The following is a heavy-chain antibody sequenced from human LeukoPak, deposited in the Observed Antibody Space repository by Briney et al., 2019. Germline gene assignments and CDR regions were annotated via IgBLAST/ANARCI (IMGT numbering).Heavy chain of an antibody. J-gene: IGHJ4*02. CDR1: GGSITSSNYY. Sequence: SETLSLTCSVSGGSITSSNYYWSWIRQPAGKGLEWIGYIYYSGSTNYNPSLKSRISISVDTSKNQFSLKLSSVTAADTAVYYCARDPYDSGIWGQGTLVTVSS. CDR2: IYYSGST. D-gene: IGHD3-10*01. V-gene: IGHV4-61*01. CDR3: ARDPYDSGI.